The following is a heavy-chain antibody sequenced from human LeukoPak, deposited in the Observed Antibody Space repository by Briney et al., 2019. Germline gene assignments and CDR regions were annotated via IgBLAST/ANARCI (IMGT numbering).Heavy chain of an antibody. J-gene: IGHJ4*02. CDR1: GFTFSSYD. CDR3: TRRLDD. CDR2: IGSSGGST. D-gene: IGHD3-16*01. V-gene: IGHV3-23*01. Sequence: GGSLRLSCAASGFTFSSYDMSWVRQAPGKGLEWVSVIGSSGGSTYYADSVKGRFTISRDNAQNSLYLQMNGLRVEDTAVYYCTRRLDDWGQGTLVTVSS.